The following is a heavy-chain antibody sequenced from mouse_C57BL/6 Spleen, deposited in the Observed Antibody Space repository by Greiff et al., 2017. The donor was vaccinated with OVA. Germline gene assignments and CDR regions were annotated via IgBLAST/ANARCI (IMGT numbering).Heavy chain of an antibody. Sequence: QVQLQQSGAELVKPGASVKMSCKASGYTFTSYWITWVKQRPGQGLEWIGDFYPGSGITNYNEKFKGKATLTVDTSSSTAYMQLSSLTTEDSAVDYCGARREADWVFDYWGQGTTVTVSS. CDR1: GYTFTSYW. V-gene: IGHV1-55*01. CDR2: FYPGSGIT. CDR3: GARREADWVFDY. D-gene: IGHD4-1*01. J-gene: IGHJ2*01.